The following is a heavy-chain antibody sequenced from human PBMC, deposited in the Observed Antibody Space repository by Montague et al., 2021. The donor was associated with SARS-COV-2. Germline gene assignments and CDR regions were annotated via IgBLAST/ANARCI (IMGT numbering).Heavy chain of an antibody. CDR3: ARCRERWSDAFDI. V-gene: IGHV4-59*08. CDR2: IYYSRST. J-gene: IGHJ3*02. CDR1: GGSISSYY. Sequence: ETLSLTCTVSGGSISSYYWSWIRQPPGKGLEWIGYIYYSRSTNYNPSLKSRVTISVDTSKNQFSLKVRSVTAADTAVYYCARCRERWSDAFDIWGQGTMVTVSS. D-gene: IGHD2-15*01.